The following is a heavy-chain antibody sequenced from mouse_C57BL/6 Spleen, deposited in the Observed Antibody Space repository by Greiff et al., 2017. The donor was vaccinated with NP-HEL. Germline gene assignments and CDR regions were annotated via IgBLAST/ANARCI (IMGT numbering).Heavy chain of an antibody. J-gene: IGHJ4*01. CDR1: GYTFTDYY. V-gene: IGHV1-26*01. CDR3: ARGDYYSNRDAMDY. Sequence: EVQLQQSGPELVKPGASVKISCKASGYTFTDYYMNWVKQSHGKSLEWIGDINPNNGGTSYNQKFKGKATLTVDKSSSTAYMELRSLTSEDSAVYYCARGDYYSNRDAMDYWGQGTSVTVSS. CDR2: INPNNGGT. D-gene: IGHD2-5*01.